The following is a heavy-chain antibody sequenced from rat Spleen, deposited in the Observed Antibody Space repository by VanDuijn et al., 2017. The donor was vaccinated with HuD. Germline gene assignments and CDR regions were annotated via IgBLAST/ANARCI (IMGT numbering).Heavy chain of an antibody. J-gene: IGHJ2*01. CDR1: GFTFNDYW. V-gene: IGHV5-31*01. CDR3: TRRETSFDY. Sequence: EVQLVESGGGLVQPGRSLKLSCVASGFTFNDYWMTWIRQAPGKGLEWITSITSTGGTTYYRDSVKGRFTISRDSAKSTLYLQVDGLTSEDTASYYCTRRETSFDYWGQGVMVIVSS. CDR2: ITSTGGTT.